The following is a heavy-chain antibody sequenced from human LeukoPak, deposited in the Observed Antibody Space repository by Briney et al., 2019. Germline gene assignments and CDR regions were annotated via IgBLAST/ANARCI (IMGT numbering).Heavy chain of an antibody. D-gene: IGHD3-9*01. Sequence: GGSLRLSCAASGFTFSSYGMHWVRQAPGKGLEWVAVIWYDGSNKYYADSVEGRFTISRDNSKNTLYLQMNSLRAEDTAVYYCAKDGRYFDWLSNSYYYYYYMDVWGKGTTVTVSS. CDR2: IWYDGSNK. CDR3: AKDGRYFDWLSNSYYYYYYMDV. J-gene: IGHJ6*03. V-gene: IGHV3-33*06. CDR1: GFTFSSYG.